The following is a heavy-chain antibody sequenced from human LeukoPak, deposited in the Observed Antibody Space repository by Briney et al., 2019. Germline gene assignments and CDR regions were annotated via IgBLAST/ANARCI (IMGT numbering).Heavy chain of an antibody. CDR2: IYSSGST. CDR3: ARGSKMATISDY. J-gene: IGHJ4*02. D-gene: IGHD5-24*01. V-gene: IGHV4-59*01. CDR1: GGSISSYY. Sequence: PSETLSLTCTVSGGSISSYYWSWIRQPPGKGLEWIGYIYSSGSTNYNPSLKSRVTMSVDTSKNQFSLKLSSVTAADTAVYYCARGSKMATISDYWGQRTLVTVSS.